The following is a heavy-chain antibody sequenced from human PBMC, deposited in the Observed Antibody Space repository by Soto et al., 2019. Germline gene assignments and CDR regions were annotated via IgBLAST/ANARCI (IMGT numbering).Heavy chain of an antibody. J-gene: IGHJ6*02. CDR1: GGSISSSSYY. CDR3: ATKTGGGCEDGMDV. Sequence: QLQLQESGPGLVKPSETLSLTCTVSGGSISSSSYYWGWIRQPPGKGLEWIGSIYYSGSTYYNPSLKSRVTISVDTSKNQFSLKLSSGTAADTAVYYCATKTGGGCEDGMDVWGQGTTVTVSS. V-gene: IGHV4-39*01. D-gene: IGHD6-19*01. CDR2: IYYSGST.